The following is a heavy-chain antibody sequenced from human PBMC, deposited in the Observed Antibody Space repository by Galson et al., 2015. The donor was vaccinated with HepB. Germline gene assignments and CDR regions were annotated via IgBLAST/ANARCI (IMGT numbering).Heavy chain of an antibody. CDR1: GFTFSSYA. CDR2: ISGSGGST. J-gene: IGHJ4*02. V-gene: IGHV3-23*01. D-gene: IGHD4-17*01. CDR3: AKNRWDYGDHWGLDY. Sequence: SLRLSCAASGFTFSSYAMSWVRQAPGKGLEWVSAISGSGGSTYYADSVKGRFTISRDNSKNTLFLQMSSLRAEDTAVYYCAKNRWDYGDHWGLDYWGQGTLVTVSS.